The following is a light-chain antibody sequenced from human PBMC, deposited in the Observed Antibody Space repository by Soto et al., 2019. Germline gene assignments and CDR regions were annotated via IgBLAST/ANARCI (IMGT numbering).Light chain of an antibody. CDR2: GAS. CDR1: QSVSSSY. Sequence: EIVLTQSPGTLSLSPGERATLSCRASQSVSSSYLAWYQQKPGQAPRLLIYGASSRATGIPDRFSGRGSGTDFSLTISRLEPGDFAVYYCQHYGDSLSITFGQGTRLENK. V-gene: IGKV3-20*01. J-gene: IGKJ5*01. CDR3: QHYGDSLSIT.